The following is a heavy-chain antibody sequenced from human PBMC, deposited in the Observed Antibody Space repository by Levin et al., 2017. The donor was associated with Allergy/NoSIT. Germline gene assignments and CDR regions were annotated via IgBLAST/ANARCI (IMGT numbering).Heavy chain of an antibody. CDR2: IYYNGGT. CDR1: GGSVSSGSYY. Sequence: SETLSLTCNVSGGSVSSGSYYWSWIRQPPGKGLEWIGYIYYNGGTNYNPSLKSRVSISRDTSKNQFSLKLRSVTAAATAVSYCARAAVTYSYDETRWFFDLWGRGSLVTVSS. J-gene: IGHJ2*01. V-gene: IGHV4-61*01. D-gene: IGHD3-3*01. CDR3: ARAAVTYSYDETRWFFDL.